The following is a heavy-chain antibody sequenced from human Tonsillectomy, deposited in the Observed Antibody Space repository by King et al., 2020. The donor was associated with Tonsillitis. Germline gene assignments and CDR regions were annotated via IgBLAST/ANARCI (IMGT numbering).Heavy chain of an antibody. J-gene: IGHJ4*02. D-gene: IGHD5-12*01. CDR1: GFTFSNAC. Sequence: EVQLVESGGGLVKPGGSLRLSCAASGFTFSNACISWVRQAPGKGLEWVGRIKRKTDGGTTDYAAPVKGRFTISRDDSKNTLYLQMNSLKTEDTAVYYCVSDSEWLRRSAYYFDFWGQGTLVTVSS. V-gene: IGHV3-15*01. CDR3: VSDSEWLRRSAYYFDF. CDR2: IKRKTDGGTT.